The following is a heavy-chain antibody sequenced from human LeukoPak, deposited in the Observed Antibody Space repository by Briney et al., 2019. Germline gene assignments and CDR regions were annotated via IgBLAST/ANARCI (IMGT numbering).Heavy chain of an antibody. CDR2: ISHIGRT. J-gene: IGHJ3*02. CDR3: ARDLVTVTKGFDI. Sequence: PSETLSLTCHVSGDSFSSHYWTWIRQSPGTGLEWIGYISHIGRTNYNPSLKSRVTISIDTSKNQFSLKLRSVTAADTAVYYCARDLVTVTKGFDIWGQGTMVSVSS. D-gene: IGHD4-17*01. CDR1: GDSFSSHY. V-gene: IGHV4-59*11.